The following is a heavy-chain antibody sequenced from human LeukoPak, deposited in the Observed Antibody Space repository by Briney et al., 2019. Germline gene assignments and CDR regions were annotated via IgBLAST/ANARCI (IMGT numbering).Heavy chain of an antibody. CDR1: GDSISGYY. CDR2: IYYSGST. Sequence: SETLSLTCTVSGDSISGYYWSWIRQPPGKGLEWIGYIYYSGSTNYNPSLESRVTISVDTSKNQFSLKLSSVTAADTAVYYCARVYYYDSSGYYDWYFDLWGRGTLVTVSS. D-gene: IGHD3-22*01. J-gene: IGHJ2*01. V-gene: IGHV4-59*12. CDR3: ARVYYYDSSGYYDWYFDL.